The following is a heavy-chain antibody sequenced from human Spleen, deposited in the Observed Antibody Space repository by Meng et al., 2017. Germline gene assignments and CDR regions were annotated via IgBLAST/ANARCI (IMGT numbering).Heavy chain of an antibody. J-gene: IGHJ5*02. Sequence: QVQLQESGPGLVKPSRTLSFTCTATGGPISSGTYYWGWIRQLPGKGLEWIAYIQYSGSTYYSPSLKSRVTISVDTSKNQLSLKLSSMTAADTAVYYCARYVFDSSSLYSNWFDPWGQGTLVTVSS. CDR1: GGPISSGTYY. D-gene: IGHD3-22*01. CDR2: IQYSGST. V-gene: IGHV4-31*03. CDR3: ARYVFDSSSLYSNWFDP.